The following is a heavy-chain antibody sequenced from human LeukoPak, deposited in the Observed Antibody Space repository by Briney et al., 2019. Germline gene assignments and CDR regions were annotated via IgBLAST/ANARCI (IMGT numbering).Heavy chain of an antibody. D-gene: IGHD2-2*01. V-gene: IGHV6-1*01. J-gene: IGHJ5*02. CDR3: ARRLTQYDCFDP. Sequence: SQTLSLTCAISGDSVSSNSVTWNWIRQSPSRGLEWLGRAYYRSTWYNDYVVSVRGRITVNPDTSKNQFSLHLNSVTPEDTAVYYCARRLTQYDCFDPWGQGILVTVSS. CDR2: AYYRSTWYN. CDR1: GDSVSSNSVT.